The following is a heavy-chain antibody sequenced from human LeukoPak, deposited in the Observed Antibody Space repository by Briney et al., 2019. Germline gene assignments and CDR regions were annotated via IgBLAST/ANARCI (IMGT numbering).Heavy chain of an antibody. CDR1: GYTFTSYD. CDR3: ARDNSGWYTFFFDY. J-gene: IGHJ4*02. V-gene: IGHV1-69*06. D-gene: IGHD6-19*01. CDR2: IIPIFGTA. Sequence: SVKVSCKASGYTFTSYDISWVRQAPGQGLEWMGGIIPIFGTANYAQKFQGRVTITADKSTSTAYMELSSLRSEDTAVYYCARDNSGWYTFFFDYWGQGTLVTVSS.